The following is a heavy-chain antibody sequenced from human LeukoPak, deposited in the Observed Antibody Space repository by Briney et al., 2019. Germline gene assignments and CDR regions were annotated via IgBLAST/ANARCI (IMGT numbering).Heavy chain of an antibody. J-gene: IGHJ4*02. CDR1: GFTFSSYA. D-gene: IGHD3-22*01. CDR2: ISGSGGST. Sequence: GGSLRLSCAASGFTFSSYAMSWVRQAPGKGLEWVSAISGSGGSTYYADPVKGRFTISRDNSKNTLYLQMNSLRAEDTAVYYCAKGLDSSVGYFDYWGQGTLVTVSS. CDR3: AKGLDSSVGYFDY. V-gene: IGHV3-23*01.